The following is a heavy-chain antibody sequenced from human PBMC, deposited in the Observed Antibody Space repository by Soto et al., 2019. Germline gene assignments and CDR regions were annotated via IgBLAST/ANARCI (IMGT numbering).Heavy chain of an antibody. CDR1: GGSISSSSYY. D-gene: IGHD3-3*01. V-gene: IGHV4-39*01. CDR2: IYYSGST. J-gene: IGHJ3*02. CDR3: ARHGARYDFWSGYHAFDI. Sequence: NPSETLSLTCTVSGGSISSSSYYWGWIRQPPGKGLEWIGSIYYSGSTYYNPSLKSRVTISVDTSKNQFSLKLSSVTAADTAVYYCARHGARYDFWSGYHAFDIWGQGTMVTVSS.